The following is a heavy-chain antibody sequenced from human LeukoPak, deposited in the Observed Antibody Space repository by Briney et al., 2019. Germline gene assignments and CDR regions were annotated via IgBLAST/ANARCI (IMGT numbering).Heavy chain of an antibody. J-gene: IGHJ4*02. Sequence: PGGSLRLSCAASGFTFSSYGMHWVRQAPGKGLEWVAVIWYDGSDKYYADSVKGRFTISRDNSKDTLYLQMNSLRAEDTAAYYCAKTLTPYYDFWSGLDYWGQGTLVTVSS. CDR3: AKTLTPYYDFWSGLDY. CDR1: GFTFSSYG. CDR2: IWYDGSDK. V-gene: IGHV3-33*06. D-gene: IGHD3-3*01.